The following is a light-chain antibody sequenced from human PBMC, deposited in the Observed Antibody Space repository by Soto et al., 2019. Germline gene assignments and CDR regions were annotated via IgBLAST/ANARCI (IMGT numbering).Light chain of an antibody. J-gene: IGKJ1*01. V-gene: IGKV3-20*01. CDR1: QSVSSSY. Sequence: EIVLTQSPCTLSFSPWERSTLSCRASQSVSSSYLAWYQQKPGQAPRLLIYGASSRATGIPDRFSGSGSGTDFTLTISRLEPEDFAVYYCQQYGSSPWTFGQGTKVDIK. CDR2: GAS. CDR3: QQYGSSPWT.